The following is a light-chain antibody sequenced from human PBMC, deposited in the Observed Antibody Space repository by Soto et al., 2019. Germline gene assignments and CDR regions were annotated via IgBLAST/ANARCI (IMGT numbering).Light chain of an antibody. CDR2: GGT. J-gene: IGLJ1*01. CDR3: CSYAGISTYYV. V-gene: IGLV2-23*01. Sequence: SVLTQPASVSGSPGQSITISCTGTSSDVGSYNLVSWYQQHPGEAPKLMIYGGTKRPSGVSNRFSGSKSGNTASLTISGLQAEDEADYHCCSYAGISTYYVFGTGTKLTVL. CDR1: SSDVGSYNL.